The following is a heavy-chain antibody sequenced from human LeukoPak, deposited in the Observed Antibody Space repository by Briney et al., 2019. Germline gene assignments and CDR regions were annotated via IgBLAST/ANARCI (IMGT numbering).Heavy chain of an antibody. Sequence: GGSLRLSCEASGFTFSNAWMSWVRQVPGKGLEWVANVNEEATETYYGDSVKGRFTISRDNANKELHLQMNSLRAEDTAMYYCATEVCTDKGDFDLWGRGTLVTVSS. CDR2: VNEEATET. CDR1: GFTFSNAW. V-gene: IGHV3-7*02. D-gene: IGHD1-14*01. J-gene: IGHJ2*01. CDR3: ATEVCTDKGDFDL.